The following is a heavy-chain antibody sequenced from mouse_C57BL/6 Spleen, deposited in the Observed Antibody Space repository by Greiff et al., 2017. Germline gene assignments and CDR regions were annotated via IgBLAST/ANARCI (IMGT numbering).Heavy chain of an antibody. CDR2: ISNLAYSI. D-gene: IGHD1-1*01. J-gene: IGHJ1*03. CDR1: GFTFSDYG. V-gene: IGHV5-15*01. Sequence: EVQVVESGGGLVQPGGSLKLSCAASGFTFSDYGMAWVRQAPRKGPEWVAFISNLAYSIYYADTVTGRFTISRENAKNTLYLEMSSLRSEDTAMYYCARRPTTVVATDWYFDVWGTGTTVTVSS. CDR3: ARRPTTVVATDWYFDV.